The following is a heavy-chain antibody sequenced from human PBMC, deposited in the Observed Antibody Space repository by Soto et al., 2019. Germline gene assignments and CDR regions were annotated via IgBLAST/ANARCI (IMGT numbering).Heavy chain of an antibody. CDR1: GGSISSGDYY. CDR3: ARVGFSGSYYPPSNYYFYYMDV. CDR2: IYYSGST. V-gene: IGHV4-61*08. Sequence: SETLSLTCTVSGGSISSGDYYWSWIRQPPGKGLEWIGYIYYSGSTNYNPSLKSRVTISVDTSKNQFSLKLSSETAADTAVYYCARVGFSGSYYPPSNYYFYYMDVWGKGTTVTVSS. J-gene: IGHJ6*03. D-gene: IGHD3-10*01.